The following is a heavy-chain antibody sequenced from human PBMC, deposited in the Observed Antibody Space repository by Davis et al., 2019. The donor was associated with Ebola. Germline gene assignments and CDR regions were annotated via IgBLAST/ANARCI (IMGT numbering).Heavy chain of an antibody. Sequence: PSETLSLTCAVYGGSFSGYYWSWIRQPPGKGLEWIGEINHSGSTNYNPSLKSRVTISVDPSKNQFSLKLSSVTAADTAVYYCARGPKTIFGVALGGWFDPWGQGTLVTVSS. CDR2: INHSGST. CDR1: GGSFSGYY. CDR3: ARGPKTIFGVALGGWFDP. J-gene: IGHJ5*02. V-gene: IGHV4-34*01. D-gene: IGHD3-3*01.